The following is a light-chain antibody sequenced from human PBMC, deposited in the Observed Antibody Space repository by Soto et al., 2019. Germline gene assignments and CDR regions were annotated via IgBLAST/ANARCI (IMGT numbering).Light chain of an antibody. J-gene: IGKJ5*01. Sequence: EIVLTHSPGTLSLSPGEIATLSCRASQSVRNNYLAWYQQRPGQAPRLLIYGASSRATGIPDRFSGSGSGTDFTLTISRLEPEDFAVYYCQQYVSPPITFGQGTRLEIK. CDR3: QQYVSPPIT. CDR1: QSVRNNY. V-gene: IGKV3-20*01. CDR2: GAS.